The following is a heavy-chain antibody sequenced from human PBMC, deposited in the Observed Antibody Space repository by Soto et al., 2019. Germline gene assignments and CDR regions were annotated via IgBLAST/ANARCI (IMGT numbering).Heavy chain of an antibody. CDR1: GYTFTGYH. CDR2: INPNSGGT. V-gene: IGHV1-2*02. CDR3: PRDMRFYDSGTYDIANDAFDA. Sequence: QVQLVQSGAEVKKPEASVKVSCKASGYTFTGYHMHWVRQAPGQGLEWMGWINPNSGGTNYAQKFQGRVTMTRDTSISKAYMEMSRQRSDDTAVYYCPRDMRFYDSGTYDIANDAFDAWGQGTTVTVSS. J-gene: IGHJ3*01. D-gene: IGHD3-22*01.